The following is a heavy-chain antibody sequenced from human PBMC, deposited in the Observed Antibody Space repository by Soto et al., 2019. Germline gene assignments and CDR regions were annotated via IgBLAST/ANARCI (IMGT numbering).Heavy chain of an antibody. D-gene: IGHD3-3*01. J-gene: IGHJ4*02. CDR1: GGTFSSYA. V-gene: IGHV1-69*13. CDR3: AREGGAIFGVVISHFDY. CDR2: IIPIFGTA. Sequence: SVKVSCKASGGTFSSYAISWVRQAPGQGLEWMGGIIPIFGTANYTQKVQGRVTITADESTSTAYMELSSLRSEDTAVYYCAREGGAIFGVVISHFDYWGQGTLVTVSS.